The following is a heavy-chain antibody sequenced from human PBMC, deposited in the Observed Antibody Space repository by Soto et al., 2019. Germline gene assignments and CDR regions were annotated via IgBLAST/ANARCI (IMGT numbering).Heavy chain of an antibody. CDR2: ISYDGSNK. D-gene: IGHD6-6*01. CDR3: ARDRGRYSSSSLDYYYYGMDV. CDR1: GFTFSSYA. Sequence: PGGSLRLSWAAAGFTFSSYAMHWVRQAPGKGLEWVAVISYDGSNKYYADSVKGRFTISRDNSKNTLYLQMNSLRAEDTAVYYCARDRGRYSSSSLDYYYYGMDVWGQGTTVTVSS. V-gene: IGHV3-30-3*01. J-gene: IGHJ6*02.